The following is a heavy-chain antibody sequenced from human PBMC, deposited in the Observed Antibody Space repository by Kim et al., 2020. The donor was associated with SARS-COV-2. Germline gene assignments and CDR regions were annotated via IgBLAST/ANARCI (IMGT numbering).Heavy chain of an antibody. Sequence: SETLSLTCAVYGGSFSGYYWSWIRQPPGKGLEWIWEINHSGSTNYNPSLKSRVTISVDTSKNQFSLKLSSVTAADTAVYYCVPPPQQLVNWFDPWGQGTLVTVSS. J-gene: IGHJ5*02. CDR3: VPPPQQLVNWFDP. CDR2: INHSGST. CDR1: GGSFSGYY. D-gene: IGHD6-13*01. V-gene: IGHV4-34*01.